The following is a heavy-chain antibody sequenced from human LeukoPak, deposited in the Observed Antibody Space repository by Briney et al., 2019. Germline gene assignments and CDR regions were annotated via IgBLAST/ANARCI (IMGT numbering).Heavy chain of an antibody. CDR2: ISGSGAKT. V-gene: IGHV3-23*01. Sequence: RQAPGRGLEWVSAISGSGAKTYYADSVKGRFTISRDNSKNTLYLQMTSLRAADTAVYYCAKDHGDWSFDYWGQGTLVTVSS. CDR3: AKDHGDWSFDY. D-gene: IGHD4-17*01. J-gene: IGHJ4*02.